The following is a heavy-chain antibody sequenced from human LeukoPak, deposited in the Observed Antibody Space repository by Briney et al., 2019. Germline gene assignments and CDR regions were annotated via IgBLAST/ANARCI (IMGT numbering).Heavy chain of an antibody. J-gene: IGHJ4*02. D-gene: IGHD6-19*01. V-gene: IGHV4-59*01. CDR1: GGSISSYY. CDR3: ARQPVAPDY. CDR2: VYYTGSA. Sequence: SETLSLTCTVSGGSISSYYWSWIRQPPGKGLEWIGYVYYTGSANYNPSLKSRVAISLDTSKNQFSLKLSSVTAADTAVYYCARQPVAPDYWGQGTLVTVSS.